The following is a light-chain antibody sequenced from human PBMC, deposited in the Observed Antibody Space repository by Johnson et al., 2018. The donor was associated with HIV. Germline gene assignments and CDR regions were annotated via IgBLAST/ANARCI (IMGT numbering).Light chain of an antibody. V-gene: IGLV1-51*01. CDR3: GAWDCGWTAGV. J-gene: IGLJ1*01. CDR2: DNN. CDR1: SSNIGNNY. Sequence: QSVLTQPPSVSAAPGQKVTISCSGSSSNIGNNYVSWYQQLPGTAPKLLIYDNNKRPSGIPDRFSGSRSGTSATLGITGLQPGDEADYYCGAWDCGWTAGVFGTGTKVTVL.